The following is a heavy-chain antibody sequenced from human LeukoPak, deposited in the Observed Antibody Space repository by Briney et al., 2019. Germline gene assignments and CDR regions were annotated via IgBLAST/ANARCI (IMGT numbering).Heavy chain of an antibody. CDR2: IYYSGST. V-gene: IGHV4-59*11. D-gene: IGHD1-26*01. CDR3: ARDQGGSYFY. CDR1: GGSISSHY. J-gene: IGHJ4*02. Sequence: PSETLSLTCTVSGGSISSHYWSWIRQPPGKGLEWIGYIYYSGSTNYNPSLKSRVTISVDTSKNQFSLKLSSVAAADTAVYYCARDQGGSYFYWGQGTLVTVSS.